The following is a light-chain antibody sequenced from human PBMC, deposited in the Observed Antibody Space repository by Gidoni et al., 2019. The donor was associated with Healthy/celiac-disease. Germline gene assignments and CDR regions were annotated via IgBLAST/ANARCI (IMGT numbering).Light chain of an antibody. J-gene: IGKJ2*01. V-gene: IGKV3-20*01. Sequence: EFVMTQSPATLSLSPGERATLSSRASQSVSSIYLPWYQQKPGQGHGLHIYGSSSRATGIPDRFRGSGSGTGFNLTISILGPEDFAVDYCQQYGGSPPYTFGQGTKLEIK. CDR3: QQYGGSPPYT. CDR1: QSVSSIY. CDR2: GSS.